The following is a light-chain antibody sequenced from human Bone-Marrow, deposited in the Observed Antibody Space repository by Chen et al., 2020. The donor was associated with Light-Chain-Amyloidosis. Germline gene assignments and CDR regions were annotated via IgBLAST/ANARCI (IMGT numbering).Light chain of an antibody. Sequence: YELTPPPSVSVSPGQTARITGSGDDLPTKYAYWYQQKPGQAPVLVIHRDTERPSGISERFSGSSSGTTATLTSRGVQAEDEADYHCQSADSSGTYEVIFGGGTKLTVL. CDR3: QSADSSGTYEVI. CDR2: RDT. V-gene: IGLV3-25*03. CDR1: DLPTKY. J-gene: IGLJ2*01.